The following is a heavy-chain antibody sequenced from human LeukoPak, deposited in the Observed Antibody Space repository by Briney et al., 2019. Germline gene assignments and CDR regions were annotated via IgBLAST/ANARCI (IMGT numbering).Heavy chain of an antibody. V-gene: IGHV3-23*01. CDR2: ISGRGINT. J-gene: IGHJ6*02. CDR3: AKDIRRGSGTHYYYYGMDV. CDR1: GFTFSSYA. D-gene: IGHD3-10*01. Sequence: GGSLRLSCAAPGFTFSSYAVSWVRQAPGKGLEWVSAISGRGINTYYAASVKGRFDISRDNSRDTVYLQMNSLRAEDTAIYYCAKDIRRGSGTHYYYYGMDVWGQGTAVTVSS.